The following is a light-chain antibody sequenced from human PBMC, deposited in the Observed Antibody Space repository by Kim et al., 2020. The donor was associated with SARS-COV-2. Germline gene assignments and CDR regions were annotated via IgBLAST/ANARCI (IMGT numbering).Light chain of an antibody. J-gene: IGLJ3*02. V-gene: IGLV2-11*01. Sequence: PGQSVTISCTGTSSDVGGYNYVSWYQQHPGKAPKLMIYDVSKRPSGVPDRFSGSKSGNTASLTISGLQAEDEADYYCCSYAGSSWVFGGGTQLTV. CDR2: DVS. CDR1: SSDVGGYNY. CDR3: CSYAGSSWV.